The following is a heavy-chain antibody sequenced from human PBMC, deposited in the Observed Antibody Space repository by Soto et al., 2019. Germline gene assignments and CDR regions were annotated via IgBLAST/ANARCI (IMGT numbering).Heavy chain of an antibody. D-gene: IGHD6-19*01. CDR3: AKIAVSGPFDY. J-gene: IGHJ4*02. Sequence: QVQLQESGPGLVKPAETLSLTCAISGASISSSNCWNWVRQPPGKGLEWIGEIFQSGSTNYNPSFKSRVTISMDKPKNQFSLKLSSVTAADTAMSYCAKIAVSGPFDYWGQGILVTVSS. CDR1: GASISSSNC. V-gene: IGHV4-4*02. CDR2: IFQSGST.